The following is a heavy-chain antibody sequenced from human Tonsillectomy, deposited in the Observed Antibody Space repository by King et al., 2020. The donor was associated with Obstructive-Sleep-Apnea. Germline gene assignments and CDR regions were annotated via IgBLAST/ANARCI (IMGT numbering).Heavy chain of an antibody. Sequence: VQLVGSGVVLVQPGRSRRLSCTASGFTCSDYAMSWFLHAPGKGLEWGGFMMSKAYGGTTDYAATGKGRFTTSRDDSRSIAYLQMNSLKTEDTAVYYCTRFWELLPDYWGQGTLVTVSS. CDR3: TRFWELLPDY. CDR1: GFTCSDYA. J-gene: IGHJ4*02. CDR2: MMSKAYGGTT. V-gene: IGHV3-49*03. D-gene: IGHD1-26*01.